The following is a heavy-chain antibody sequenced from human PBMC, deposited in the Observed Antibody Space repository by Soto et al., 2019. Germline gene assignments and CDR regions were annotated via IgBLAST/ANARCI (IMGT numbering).Heavy chain of an antibody. Sequence: EVQLVQSGAEVKKPGESLKISCKASGYNFTTQWIGWVRQMPGKGLEWMGIIYPGDSDTRYSPSFQGRVTISADQSITTAYLQWNTLQASDTAMYYCSRPPHRWRDAFDIWGRGTMVTVSS. CDR2: IYPGDSDT. V-gene: IGHV5-51*01. CDR3: SRPPHRWRDAFDI. J-gene: IGHJ3*02. CDR1: GYNFTTQW.